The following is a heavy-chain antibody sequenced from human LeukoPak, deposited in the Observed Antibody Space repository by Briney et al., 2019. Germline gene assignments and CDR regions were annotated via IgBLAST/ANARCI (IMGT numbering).Heavy chain of an antibody. CDR3: ATTVTTINDFDY. D-gene: IGHD4-17*01. CDR1: GFTFSSYW. Sequence: GGSLRLSCAASGFTFSSYWMSWVRQAPGKGLEWVAVISYDGSNKYYADSVKGRFTISRDNSKNTLYLQMNSLRAEDTAVYYCATTVTTINDFDYWGQGTLVTVSS. CDR2: ISYDGSNK. V-gene: IGHV3-30-3*01. J-gene: IGHJ4*02.